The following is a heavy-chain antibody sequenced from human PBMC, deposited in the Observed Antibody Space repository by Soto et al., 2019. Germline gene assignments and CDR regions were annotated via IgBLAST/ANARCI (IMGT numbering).Heavy chain of an antibody. D-gene: IGHD3-10*01. CDR3: SIGSWSSETCAV. CDR2: IIPMLTVT. CDR1: GGTFSTYT. V-gene: IGHV1-69*02. J-gene: IGHJ3*01. Sequence: QVHLEQSGAEVKKPGSSVKVSCKAAGGTFSTYTLIWVRQAPGQGLEWMGRIIPMLTVTYSAQQFQGRVTPSAEKTTSTAFMELSSLTSEDTAVYYGSIGSWSSETCAVWRQGTIGTVSS.